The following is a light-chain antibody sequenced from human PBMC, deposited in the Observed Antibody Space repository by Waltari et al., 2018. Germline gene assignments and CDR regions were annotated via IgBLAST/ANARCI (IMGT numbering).Light chain of an antibody. CDR2: DFT. CDR3: STYTTGVV. V-gene: IGLV2-14*04. Sequence: VSWYQQHPGKVRKLLVFDFTHRPAGVSDRSSGAMSGNTASLTIAGLQAEDEGDYYCSTYTTGVVFGGGTKLTVL. J-gene: IGLJ2*01.